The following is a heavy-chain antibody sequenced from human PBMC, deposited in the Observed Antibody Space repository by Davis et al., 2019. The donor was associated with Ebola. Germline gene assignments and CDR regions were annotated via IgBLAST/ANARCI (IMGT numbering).Heavy chain of an antibody. J-gene: IGHJ6*02. Sequence: SETLSLTCTVSGCPISSYYWSWIRQSPGKGLEWIGYISYSGYTNYNPSLKSRVTISVDMSMNQFSLRLSSVTAGDTAVYYCARQGIKARYYYGMDVWGQGTTVTVSS. CDR1: GCPISSYY. CDR2: ISYSGYT. D-gene: IGHD6-6*01. CDR3: ARQGIKARYYYGMDV. V-gene: IGHV4-59*08.